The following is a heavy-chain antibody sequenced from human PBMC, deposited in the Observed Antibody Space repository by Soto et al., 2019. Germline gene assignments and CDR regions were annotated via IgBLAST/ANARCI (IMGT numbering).Heavy chain of an antibody. V-gene: IGHV4-59*08. CDR1: SGPDRSHN. CDR2: VYYTGDT. Sequence: QVQLQQSGPRLVKPSETLSLTCTVSSGPDRSHNWGWIRQPPGRGLVWIGYVYYTGDTAYNPSLSGRVTTSADTTTDDTSLTLHSVTAADTAVYYCVRPGIDCLHGLVDVWGQGTTVSVSS. J-gene: IGHJ6*02. CDR3: VRPGIDCLHGLVDV. D-gene: IGHD2-21*02.